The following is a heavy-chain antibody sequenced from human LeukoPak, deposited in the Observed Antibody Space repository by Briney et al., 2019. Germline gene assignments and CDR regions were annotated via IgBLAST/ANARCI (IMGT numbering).Heavy chain of an antibody. CDR1: GYSISSGYY. J-gene: IGHJ5*02. CDR2: IYHIGST. V-gene: IGHV4-38-2*02. CDR3: ARGIYWFDP. Sequence: SETLSLTCTVSGYSISSGYYWGWIRQPPGKGLEWIGSIYHIGSTFYNPSPKSRVTISVDTSKNQFSLKLSSVTAADTAVYYCARGIYWFDPWGQGTLVTVSS.